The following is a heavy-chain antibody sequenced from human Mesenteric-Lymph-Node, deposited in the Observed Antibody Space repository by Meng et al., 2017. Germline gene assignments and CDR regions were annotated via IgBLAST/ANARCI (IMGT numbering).Heavy chain of an antibody. CDR3: ARGLLSPGY. CDR2: IYYSGST. V-gene: IGHV4-61*08. CDR1: GGSISSGGYY. Sequence: GSLRLSCTVSGGSISSGGYYWSWIRQPPGKGLECIGYIYYSGSTNYNPSLKSRVTISVDTSKNQFSLKLSSVTAADTAVYYCARGLLSPGYWGQGTLVTVSS. D-gene: IGHD3-10*01. J-gene: IGHJ4*02.